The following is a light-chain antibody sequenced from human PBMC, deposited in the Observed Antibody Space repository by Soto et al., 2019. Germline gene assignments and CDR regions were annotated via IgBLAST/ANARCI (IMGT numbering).Light chain of an antibody. J-gene: IGKJ1*01. CDR2: AAS. CDR3: QKYNSAPRT. V-gene: IGKV1-27*01. Sequence: DIQVTQSPSPLSASVGDSVTSXXRASQGISNYLAWYQQKPGKVPKLXIYAASTLQSGVPSRFSGSGSGTDFTLTISSLQPEDVATYYCQKYNSAPRTFGQGTKVDIK. CDR1: QGISNY.